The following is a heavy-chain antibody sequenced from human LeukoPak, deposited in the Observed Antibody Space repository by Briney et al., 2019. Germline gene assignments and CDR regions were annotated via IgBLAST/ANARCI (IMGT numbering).Heavy chain of an antibody. D-gene: IGHD5-24*01. Sequence: GGSLRLSCAASGFTFSSYAMSWVRQAPGKGLEWVSAISGSGGSTYYADSVKGRFTISRDNSKNTLYLQMNSLRAEDTAVYYGAKPKARMVVPRPGDWGQGPLFTVS. CDR1: GFTFSSYA. V-gene: IGHV3-23*01. CDR3: AKPKARMVVPRPGD. CDR2: ISGSGGST. J-gene: IGHJ4*02.